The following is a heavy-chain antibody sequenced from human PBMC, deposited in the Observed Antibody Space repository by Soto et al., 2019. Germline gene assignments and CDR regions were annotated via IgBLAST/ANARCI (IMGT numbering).Heavy chain of an antibody. J-gene: IGHJ6*02. D-gene: IGHD6-6*01. V-gene: IGHV3-21*06. CDR1: AFTFSTYR. CDR2: ISGSGKDT. CDR3: ARAHLVRTSSYYCGMDV. Sequence: GGSLRLSCATSAFTFSTYRMNWVRQAPGKGLEWVASISGSGKDTFYRDSVKGRFTISRDNAESSLVLQMNSLAVDDTAVYHCARAHLVRTSSYYCGMDVWGPGTTVTVSS.